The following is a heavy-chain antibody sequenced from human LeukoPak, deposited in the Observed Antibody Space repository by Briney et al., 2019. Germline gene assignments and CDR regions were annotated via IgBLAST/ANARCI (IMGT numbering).Heavy chain of an antibody. CDR3: ARHSYNWNYRYYFDY. V-gene: IGHV4-39*01. CDR1: GGSRISSGYY. D-gene: IGHD1-7*01. J-gene: IGHJ4*02. Sequence: SETLSLTCTVSGGSRISSGYYWGWIRQPPGKGLEWIGSIYYSGSTYYNPSLKSRVTISVDTSKNQFSLKLYSVTATDTAVYYCARHSYNWNYRYYFDYWGQGTLITVSS. CDR2: IYYSGST.